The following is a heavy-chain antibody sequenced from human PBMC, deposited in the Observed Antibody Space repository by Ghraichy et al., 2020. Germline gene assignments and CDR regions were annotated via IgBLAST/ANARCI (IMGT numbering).Heavy chain of an antibody. Sequence: GESLNISCAASGFTFNNYAMNWVRQAPGKGLEWVSSITGHGDYTYYADSVKGWFTISRDNSQNTLYLQMNSLRAEDTALYYCAKVQSAYDFWRGYRPTYYFYFYMDVWGKGTTVSVFS. V-gene: IGHV3-23*01. D-gene: IGHD3-3*01. CDR1: GFTFNNYA. J-gene: IGHJ6*03. CDR3: AKVQSAYDFWRGYRPTYYFYFYMDV. CDR2: ITGHGDYT.